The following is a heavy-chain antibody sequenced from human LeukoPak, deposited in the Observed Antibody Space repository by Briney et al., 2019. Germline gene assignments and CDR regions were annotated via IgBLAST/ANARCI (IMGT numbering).Heavy chain of an antibody. CDR1: GFTFSSYD. V-gene: IGHV3-23*01. Sequence: GGSLRLSCAVSGFTFSSYDMSWVRQAPGKGLEWVSGISGSGGSTYYADSVKGRFTISRDNAKNTLNLQMNSLRAEDTAVYYCARDLGQYYDTSDNWFDPWGQGTLVTVSS. D-gene: IGHD3-22*01. J-gene: IGHJ5*02. CDR2: ISGSGGST. CDR3: ARDLGQYYDTSDNWFDP.